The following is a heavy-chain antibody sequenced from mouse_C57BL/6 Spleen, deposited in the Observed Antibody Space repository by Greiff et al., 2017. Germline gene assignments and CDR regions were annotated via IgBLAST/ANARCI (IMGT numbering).Heavy chain of an antibody. V-gene: IGHV1-69*01. J-gene: IGHJ2*01. CDR1: GYTFTSYW. Sequence: QVQLQQPGAELVMPGASVKLSCKASGYTFTSYWMHWVKQRPGQGLEWIGEIDPSDSYTNYNQKFKGKSTLTVDKSSSTAYLQLSSLTSESSAVYYFAISVTTVVALYYFDYWGQGTTLTVSS. D-gene: IGHD1-1*01. CDR3: AISVTTVVALYYFDY. CDR2: IDPSDSYT.